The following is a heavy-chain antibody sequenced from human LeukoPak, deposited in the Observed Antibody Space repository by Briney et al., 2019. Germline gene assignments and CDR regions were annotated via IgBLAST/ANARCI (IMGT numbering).Heavy chain of an antibody. CDR2: TYYRSNLYN. V-gene: IGHV6-1*01. CDR3: AKFNKLDPPTHAIAAAGQFDY. Sequence: SQTLSLTCAISGDSVSSNSAAWNWIRQSPSRGLEWLGRTYYRSNLYNDYAVSVKSRITINPDTSKNQFSLQLNSVTPEDTAVYYCAKFNKLDPPTHAIAAAGQFDYWGQGTLVTVSS. CDR1: GDSVSSNSAA. J-gene: IGHJ4*02. D-gene: IGHD6-13*01.